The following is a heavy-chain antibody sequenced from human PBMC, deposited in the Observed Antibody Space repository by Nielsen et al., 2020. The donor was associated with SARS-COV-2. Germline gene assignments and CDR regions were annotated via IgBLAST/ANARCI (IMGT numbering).Heavy chain of an antibody. V-gene: IGHV3-23*01. CDR3: AKDIVVVVAATFDY. CDR1: GFTFSSYA. CDR2: ISGSGGST. Sequence: GESLKISCAASGFTFSSYAMSWVRQAPGKGLEWVSAISGSGGSTYYADSVKGRFTISRVNSKNTLYLQMNSLRAEDTAVYYCAKDIVVVVAATFDYWGQGTLVTVSS. J-gene: IGHJ4*02. D-gene: IGHD2-15*01.